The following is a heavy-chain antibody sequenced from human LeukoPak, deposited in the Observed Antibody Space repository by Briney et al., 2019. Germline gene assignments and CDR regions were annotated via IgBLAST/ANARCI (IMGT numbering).Heavy chain of an antibody. D-gene: IGHD3-22*01. J-gene: IGHJ5*02. CDR2: ISSSGSTI. Sequence: GGSLRLSCAASGFTFSDYYMRWIRQAPGKGLEWVSYISSSGSTIYYADSVKGRFTISRDNAKNSLYLQMNSLRAEDTAVYYCARDLVVVTAKGFDPWGQGTLVTVSS. CDR3: ARDLVVVTAKGFDP. CDR1: GFTFSDYY. V-gene: IGHV3-11*01.